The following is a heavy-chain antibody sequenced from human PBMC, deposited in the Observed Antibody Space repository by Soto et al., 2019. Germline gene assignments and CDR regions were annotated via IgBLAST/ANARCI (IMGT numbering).Heavy chain of an antibody. D-gene: IGHD2-21*02. Sequence: QVQLVESGGGVVQPGRSLRLSCAASGFTFSSYAMHWVRQAPGKGLEWVAVISYDGSNKYYADSVKGRFTISRDNSKNTLYLQMNSLRAEDTAVYYCARDGARVVVTAPDYWGQGTLVTVSS. CDR2: ISYDGSNK. J-gene: IGHJ4*02. CDR3: ARDGARVVVTAPDY. V-gene: IGHV3-30-3*01. CDR1: GFTFSSYA.